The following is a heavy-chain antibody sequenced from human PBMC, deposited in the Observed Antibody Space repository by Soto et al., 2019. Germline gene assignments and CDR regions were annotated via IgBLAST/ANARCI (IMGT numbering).Heavy chain of an antibody. CDR1: GGSISSSSYY. J-gene: IGHJ4*02. D-gene: IGHD3-3*01. Sequence: PSETLSLTCTVSGGSISSSSYYWGWIRQPPGKGLEWIGSIYYSGSTYYNPSLKSRVTISVDTSKNQFSLKLSSVTAADTAVYYCARHGDFWSGYYDRLDYWGQGTLVTVSS. CDR2: IYYSGST. CDR3: ARHGDFWSGYYDRLDY. V-gene: IGHV4-39*01.